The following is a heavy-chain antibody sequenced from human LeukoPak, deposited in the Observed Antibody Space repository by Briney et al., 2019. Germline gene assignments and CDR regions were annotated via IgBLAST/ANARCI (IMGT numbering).Heavy chain of an antibody. D-gene: IGHD3-10*01. CDR1: GGSISSYY. CDR2: IYYSGST. Sequence: SETLSLTCTVSGGSISSYYWSWIRQPPGKGLEWIGYIYYSGSTNYNPSLKSRATISVDTSKNQFSLKLSSVTAADTAVYYCARLGGKEYYFDYWGQGTLVTVSS. V-gene: IGHV4-59*01. CDR3: ARLGGKEYYFDY. J-gene: IGHJ4*02.